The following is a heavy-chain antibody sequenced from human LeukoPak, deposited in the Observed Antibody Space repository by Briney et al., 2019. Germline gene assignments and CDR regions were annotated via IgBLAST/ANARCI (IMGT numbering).Heavy chain of an antibody. CDR2: IKQDGSEK. V-gene: IGHV3-7*01. CDR3: ARDSVSWSTNGVDYCYYMDV. J-gene: IGHJ6*03. D-gene: IGHD2-8*01. Sequence: PGGSLRLSCAASGFTFSSYWMSWVRQAPGKGLEWVANIKQDGSEKYYVDSVKGRFTISRDNAKNSLYLQMNSLRAEDTAVYYCARDSVSWSTNGVDYCYYMDVWGKGTTVTVSS. CDR1: GFTFSSYW.